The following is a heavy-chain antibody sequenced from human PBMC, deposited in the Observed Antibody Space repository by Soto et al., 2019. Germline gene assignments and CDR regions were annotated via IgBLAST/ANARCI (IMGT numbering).Heavy chain of an antibody. Sequence: GGSLRLSCAASGFTFSSYAMHWVRQAPGKGLEWVAVISYDGSNKYYADSVKGRFTISRDNSKNTLYLQMNSLRAEDTAVYYCARETTDTAIHPPAWFDYWGQGTLVTVSS. CDR3: ARETTDTAIHPPAWFDY. D-gene: IGHD5-18*01. CDR2: ISYDGSNK. V-gene: IGHV3-30-3*01. J-gene: IGHJ4*02. CDR1: GFTFSSYA.